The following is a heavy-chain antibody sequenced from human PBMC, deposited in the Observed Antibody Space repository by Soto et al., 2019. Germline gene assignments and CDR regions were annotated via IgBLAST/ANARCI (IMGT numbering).Heavy chain of an antibody. Sequence: SETLSLTCTVSGGSISSSSYYWGWIRQPPGKGLEWIGSIYYSGSTYYNPSLKSRVTISVDTSKNQFSLKLSSVTAADTAVYYCARHSPNRLRFLEWLLYGGWFDPWGQGTLVTVSS. CDR1: GGSISSSSYY. J-gene: IGHJ5*02. V-gene: IGHV4-39*01. CDR3: ARHSPNRLRFLEWLLYGGWFDP. CDR2: IYYSGST. D-gene: IGHD3-3*01.